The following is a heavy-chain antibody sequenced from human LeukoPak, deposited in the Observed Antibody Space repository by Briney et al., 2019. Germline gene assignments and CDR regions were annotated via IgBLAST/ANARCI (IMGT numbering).Heavy chain of an antibody. D-gene: IGHD1-26*01. Sequence: ASVKVSCKASGYTFTGYYMHWVRQAPGQGLEWMGWINPNSGGTKYAQKFQGRVTMTRDTSISTAYIDLSSLRSDDTAAYYCARGVSAVGSDYWGQGTLVTVSS. CDR2: INPNSGGT. V-gene: IGHV1-2*02. CDR1: GYTFTGYY. CDR3: ARGVSAVGSDY. J-gene: IGHJ4*02.